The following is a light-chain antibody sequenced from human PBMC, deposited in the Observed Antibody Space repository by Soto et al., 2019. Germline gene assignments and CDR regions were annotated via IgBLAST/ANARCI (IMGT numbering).Light chain of an antibody. CDR2: GAS. J-gene: IGKJ5*01. Sequence: ETVMTQSPATLSVSPGERATLSCRASQSVRTKVAWYQQTPGQAPRLLIYGASSRATGIPARFSGSGSGTDFTLTISRLEPEDFAVYYCQQYGNSPITFGQGTRLEIK. CDR3: QQYGNSPIT. V-gene: IGKV3-20*01. CDR1: QSVRTK.